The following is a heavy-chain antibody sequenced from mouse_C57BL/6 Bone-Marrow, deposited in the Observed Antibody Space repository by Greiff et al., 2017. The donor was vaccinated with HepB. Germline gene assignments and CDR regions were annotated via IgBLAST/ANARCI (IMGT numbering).Heavy chain of an antibody. Sequence: QVQLQQPGAELVKPGASVKLSCKASGYTFTSYWMHWVKQRPGRGLEWIGRIVPNSGGTKYNEKFKSKATLTVDKPSSTAYMQLSSLTSEDSAVYYCARRGITTVVAKDWYFDVGGTGTTVTVSS. J-gene: IGHJ1*03. D-gene: IGHD1-1*01. CDR3: ARRGITTVVAKDWYFDV. CDR1: GYTFTSYW. V-gene: IGHV1-72*01. CDR2: IVPNSGGT.